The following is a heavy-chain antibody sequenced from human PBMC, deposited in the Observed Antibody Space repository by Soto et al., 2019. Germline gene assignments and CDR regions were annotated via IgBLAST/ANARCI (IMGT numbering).Heavy chain of an antibody. V-gene: IGHV1-18*04. CDR2: ISAYNGNT. CDR1: GYTFTSYG. J-gene: IGHJ4*02. CDR3: ARGPQIFDY. Sequence: QVQLVQSGAEVKKPGASVKVSCKASGYTFTSYGISWVRQAPGQGLEWMGWISAYNGNTKYAQKLQGRVTTTTDTHTRTAYIDLRSLRSDDTGVYYGARGPQIFDYWGQGTLVTVSS.